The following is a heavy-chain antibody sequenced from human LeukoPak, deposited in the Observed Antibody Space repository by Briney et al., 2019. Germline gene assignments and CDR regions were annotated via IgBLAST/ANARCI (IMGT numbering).Heavy chain of an antibody. Sequence: PGGSLRLSCAASGFTFTNAWMSWVRQAPGKGLEWVGRTRNKANSYTTDYAASVKGRFTISRDDSKSSLYLQMNSLKTEDTAVYYCARDTSVSFDYWGRGTLVTVSS. CDR3: ARDTSVSFDY. D-gene: IGHD2-2*01. J-gene: IGHJ4*02. V-gene: IGHV3-72*01. CDR2: TRNKANSYTT. CDR1: GFTFTNAW.